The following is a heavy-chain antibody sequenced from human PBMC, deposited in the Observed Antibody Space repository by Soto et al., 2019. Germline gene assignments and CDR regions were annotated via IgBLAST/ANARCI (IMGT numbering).Heavy chain of an antibody. CDR1: GFTFSIST. J-gene: IGHJ4*02. V-gene: IGHV3-21*06. CDR3: ARGDGTGLHSSGWSPRF. D-gene: IGHD6-13*01. Sequence: VGSLRLSCAASGFTFSISTMNWVRQAPGKRLEWVSSISSGTTYSYYADSVKGRFSISRDNAKSSLYLQMNSLRVDDTAVYYCARGDGTGLHSSGWSPRFWGQGTLVTVSS. CDR2: ISSGTTYS.